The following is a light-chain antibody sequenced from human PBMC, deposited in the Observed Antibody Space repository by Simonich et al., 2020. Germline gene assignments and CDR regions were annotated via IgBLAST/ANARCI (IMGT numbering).Light chain of an antibody. V-gene: IGLV2-14*03. CDR3: SSYTSSSTNWV. J-gene: IGLJ3*02. Sequence: QSALTQPASVSGSPGQSITISCTGTSSDVGGYNYVSWYPQHPGKAPKHMIYDVSNRPAGVSNRFAGSQSGNTASLTISGLQAEDEADYYCSSYTSSSTNWVFGGGTKLTVL. CDR2: DVS. CDR1: SSDVGGYNY.